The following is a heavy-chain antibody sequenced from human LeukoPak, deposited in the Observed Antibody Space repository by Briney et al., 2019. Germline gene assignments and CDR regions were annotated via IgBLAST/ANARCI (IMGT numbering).Heavy chain of an antibody. D-gene: IGHD3-22*01. CDR3: ARNCPPSITMIVVVSWAPDY. CDR1: GFTLSSYA. Sequence: GGSLRLSCAASGFTLSSYAMHWVRQAPGKGLEWVAVISYDGSNKYYADSVKGRFTISRDNSKNTLYLQMNSLRAEDTAVYYCARNCPPSITMIVVVSWAPDYWGQGTLVTVSS. CDR2: ISYDGSNK. V-gene: IGHV3-30*01. J-gene: IGHJ4*02.